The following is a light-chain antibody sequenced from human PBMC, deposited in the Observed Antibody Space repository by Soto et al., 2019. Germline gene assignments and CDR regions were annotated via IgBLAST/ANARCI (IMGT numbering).Light chain of an antibody. Sequence: AIPMTQSPSSLSASVGDTVTITCRARQGIGTELGWYRQKPGKAPELLIYASSILQSGVPSRFSGSGSGTDFTLTISSLRPEDFATYYCLKDYNYPRTFGQGTKVEIK. CDR3: LKDYNYPRT. V-gene: IGKV1-6*01. CDR1: QGIGTE. J-gene: IGKJ1*01. CDR2: ASS.